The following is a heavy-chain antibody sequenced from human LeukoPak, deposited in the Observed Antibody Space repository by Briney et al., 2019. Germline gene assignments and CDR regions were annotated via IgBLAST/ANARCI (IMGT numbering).Heavy chain of an antibody. J-gene: IGHJ6*02. V-gene: IGHV3-33*01. CDR1: GFTFSSYG. CDR2: IWYDGSNK. Sequence: GRSLRLSCAASGFTFSSYGMHWVRPAPGKGLEWVAVIWYDGSNKYYADSVKGRFTISRDNSKNTLYLQMNSLRAEDTAVYYCARDKESIVGATTNYYYYYGMDVWGQGTTVTVSS. CDR3: ARDKESIVGATTNYYYYYGMDV. D-gene: IGHD1-26*01.